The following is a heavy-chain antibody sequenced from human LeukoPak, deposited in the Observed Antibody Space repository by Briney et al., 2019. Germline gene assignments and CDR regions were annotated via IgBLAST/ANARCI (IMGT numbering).Heavy chain of an antibody. CDR3: AKDRRRQGSESFGYYFDY. D-gene: IGHD6-25*01. V-gene: IGHV3-23*01. J-gene: IGHJ4*02. CDR1: GFTFSSYA. Sequence: HPGGSLRLSCAASGFTFSSYAMSWVRQAPGKGLEWVSAISGSGGSTYYADSVKGRFTISRDNSKNTLYLQMNSLRAEDTAVYYCAKDRRRQGSESFGYYFDYWGQGTLVTVSS. CDR2: ISGSGGST.